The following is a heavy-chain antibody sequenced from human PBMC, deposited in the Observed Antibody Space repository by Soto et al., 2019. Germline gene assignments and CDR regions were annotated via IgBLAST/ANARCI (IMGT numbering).Heavy chain of an antibody. CDR3: AREMRSCDYYYYGMDV. CDR1: GYTFTSYG. V-gene: IGHV1-18*01. Sequence: AASVKVSCKASGYTFTSYGIIWVRQAPGQGLEWMGWISAYNGNTNYAQKLQGRVTMTTDTSTSTAYMELRSLRSDDTAVYYCAREMRSCDYYYYGMDVWGQGTTLTVSS. CDR2: ISAYNGNT. J-gene: IGHJ6*02.